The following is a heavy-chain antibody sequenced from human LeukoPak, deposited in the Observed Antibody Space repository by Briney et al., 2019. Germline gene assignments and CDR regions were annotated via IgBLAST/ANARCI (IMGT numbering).Heavy chain of an antibody. CDR1: GGSITGSY. CDR3: AKKALPGNWFDP. CDR2: IYASGNT. V-gene: IGHV4-4*07. J-gene: IGHJ5*02. Sequence: SETLSLTCTVSGGSITGSYWSWIRQPAGKGLEWIGRIYASGNTNYNPSLKSRVTMSLDTSKNQFSLNLSSVTAADTAMYYCAKKALPGNWFDPWGQGTLVTVSS.